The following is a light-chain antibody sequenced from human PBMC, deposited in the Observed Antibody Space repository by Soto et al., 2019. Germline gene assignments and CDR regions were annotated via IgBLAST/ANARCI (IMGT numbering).Light chain of an antibody. J-gene: IGLJ2*01. CDR2: YDD. CDR3: AAWDDSLNGHVV. Sequence: QAVVTQPPSVSDAPRQRVTISCSGSSSNIGNNAVNWYQQLPGKAPKLLIYYDDLLPSGVSDRFSGSKSGTSASLAISGLQSEDEADYYCAAWDDSLNGHVVFGGGTKLTVL. V-gene: IGLV1-36*01. CDR1: SSNIGNNA.